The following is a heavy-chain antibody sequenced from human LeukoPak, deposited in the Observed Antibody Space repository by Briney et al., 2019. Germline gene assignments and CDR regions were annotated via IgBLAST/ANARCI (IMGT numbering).Heavy chain of an antibody. CDR1: GDSVSSNSAA. D-gene: IGHD4-17*01. J-gene: IGHJ4*02. Sequence: SQTLSLTCAISGDSVSSNSAAWNWIRQSPSRGLEWLGRTYYRSKWYNDYAVSVKSRITINPDTSKNQFSLQLNSVTPEDTAVYYCARDPLDDYGDYGEFDYWGQGTLVTVSS. CDR2: TYYRSKWYN. CDR3: ARDPLDDYGDYGEFDY. V-gene: IGHV6-1*01.